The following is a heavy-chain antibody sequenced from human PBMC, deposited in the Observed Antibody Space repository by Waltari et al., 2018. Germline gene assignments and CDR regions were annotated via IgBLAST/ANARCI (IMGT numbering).Heavy chain of an antibody. CDR3: AKDPGRIAAAGLDY. CDR2: MSWDGGST. D-gene: IGHD6-13*01. CDR1: GFTFDDYT. Sequence: EVQLVESGGVVVQPGGSLRLSCAASGFTFDDYTMHWVRQAPGKGLEWVSLMSWDGGSTYYADSVKGRFTISRDNSKNSLYLQMNSLRTEDTALYYCAKDPGRIAAAGLDYWGQGTLVTVSS. J-gene: IGHJ4*02. V-gene: IGHV3-43*01.